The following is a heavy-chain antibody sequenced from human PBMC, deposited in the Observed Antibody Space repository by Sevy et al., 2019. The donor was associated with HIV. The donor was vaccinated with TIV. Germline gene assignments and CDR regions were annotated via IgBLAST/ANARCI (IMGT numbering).Heavy chain of an antibody. CDR1: GFTFSSYA. V-gene: IGHV3-23*01. CDR3: AKDLVSYDSSGYYDY. J-gene: IGHJ4*02. D-gene: IGHD3-22*01. Sequence: GSLRLSCAASGFTFSSYAMSWVRQAPGKGLEWVSAISGSGGSTYYADSVKGRFTISRDNSKNTLYLQMNSLRAEDTAVYYCAKDLVSYDSSGYYDYWGQGTLVTVSS. CDR2: ISGSGGST.